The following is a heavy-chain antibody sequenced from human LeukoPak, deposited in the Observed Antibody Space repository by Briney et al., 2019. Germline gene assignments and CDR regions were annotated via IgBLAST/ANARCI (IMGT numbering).Heavy chain of an antibody. Sequence: PGGSLRLSCAASGFTFSSYAMSWVRQAPGKGLEWVSAISGSGGSTYYADSVKGRFTISRDNSKNTLYLQMNSLRAEDTAVYYCAREPPEFDWLLRNPRPNYMDVWGKGTTVTVSS. CDR2: ISGSGGST. V-gene: IGHV3-23*01. J-gene: IGHJ6*03. D-gene: IGHD3-9*01. CDR3: AREPPEFDWLLRNPRPNYMDV. CDR1: GFTFSSYA.